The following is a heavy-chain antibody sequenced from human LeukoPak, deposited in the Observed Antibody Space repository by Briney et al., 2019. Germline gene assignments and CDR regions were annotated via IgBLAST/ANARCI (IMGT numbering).Heavy chain of an antibody. D-gene: IGHD2-2*01. Sequence: PGGSVRLSCAASGFTFSSYSMNWVRQAPRKGLEWVSSISSDSNYIFYADSVQGRLTISRDNAENSLFLQMNSLRAEDTAVYYCASRYCTSTNCYAFDIWGQGTMVTVSS. CDR1: GFTFSSYS. CDR3: ASRYCTSTNCYAFDI. J-gene: IGHJ3*02. CDR2: ISSDSNYI. V-gene: IGHV3-21*01.